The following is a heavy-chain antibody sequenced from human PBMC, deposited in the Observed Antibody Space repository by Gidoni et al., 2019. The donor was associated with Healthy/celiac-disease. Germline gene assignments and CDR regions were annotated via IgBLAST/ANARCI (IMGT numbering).Heavy chain of an antibody. CDR3: ARDSGSLDP. CDR2: IWYDGSNK. J-gene: IGHJ5*02. V-gene: IGHV3-33*01. Sequence: QVQLVESGGGVVQPGRSLSLSCAASGFTFSSYGMHWVRQAPGKGLEWVAVIWYDGSNKYYADSVKGRFTISRDNSKNTLYLQMNSLRAEDTAVYYCARDSGSLDPWGQGTLVTVSS. CDR1: GFTFSSYG.